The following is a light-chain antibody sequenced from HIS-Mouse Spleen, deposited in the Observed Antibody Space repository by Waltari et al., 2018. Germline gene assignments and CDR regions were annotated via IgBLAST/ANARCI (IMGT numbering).Light chain of an antibody. CDR3: QQYNNWPPSYT. V-gene: IGKV3-15*01. J-gene: IGKJ2*01. CDR1: QSVSSN. Sequence: EIVMTQSPATLSVSPGERATLSCRASQSVSSNSAWYQQKPGQAPRPLIYGASTRATGIPARFSGSGSGTEFTLTISSLQSEDFAVYYCQQYNNWPPSYTFGQGTKLEIK. CDR2: GAS.